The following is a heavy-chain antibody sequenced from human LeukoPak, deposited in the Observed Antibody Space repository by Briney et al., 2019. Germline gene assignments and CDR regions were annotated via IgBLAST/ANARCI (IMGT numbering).Heavy chain of an antibody. D-gene: IGHD3-10*01. CDR3: ATDRVVTRTYGSGSYCP. J-gene: IGHJ5*02. CDR2: FDPEDGET. V-gene: IGHV1-24*01. CDR1: GYTFTGYY. Sequence: ASVKVSCKASGYTFTGYYMHWVRQAPGKGLEWMGGFDPEDGETIYVQKFQGRVTMTEDTSTDTAYMELSSLRSEDTAVYYCATDRVVTRTYGSGSYCPWGQGTLVTVSS.